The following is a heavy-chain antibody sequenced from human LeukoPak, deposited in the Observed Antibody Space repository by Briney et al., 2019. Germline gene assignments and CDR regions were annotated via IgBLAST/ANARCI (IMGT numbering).Heavy chain of an antibody. D-gene: IGHD3-10*01. J-gene: IGHJ6*03. CDR3: ARARGDNYYYYYMDV. CDR2: MNPNSGNT. CDR1: GYTFTSYD. V-gene: IGHV1-8*03. Sequence: GASVKVSCKASGYTFTSYDINWVRQATGQGLEWMGWMNPNSGNTGYAQKFQGRVTITRNTSISTAYMELSSLRSEDTAVYYCARARGDNYYYYYMDVWGKGTTVTVSS.